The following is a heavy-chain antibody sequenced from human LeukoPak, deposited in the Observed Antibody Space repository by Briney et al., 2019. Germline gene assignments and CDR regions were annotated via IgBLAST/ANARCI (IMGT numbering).Heavy chain of an antibody. CDR1: GYSFTSYW. CDR2: IYPGDSDT. D-gene: IGHD2-15*01. CDR3: ASGFVVAATPDAFDI. Sequence: KPGESLKISCKGSGYSFTSYWIGWVRQMPGKGLEWMGIIYPGDSDTRYSPSFQGQVTISANKSISTAYLQWSSLKASDTAMYYCASGFVVAATPDAFDIWGQGTMVTVSS. J-gene: IGHJ3*02. V-gene: IGHV5-51*01.